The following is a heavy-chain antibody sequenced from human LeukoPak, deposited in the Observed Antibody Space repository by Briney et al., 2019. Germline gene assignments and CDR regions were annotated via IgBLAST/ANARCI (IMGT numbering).Heavy chain of an antibody. Sequence: SETLSLTCTVSGGSISSSSYYWGWIRPPPGKGLEWIGSIYYSGSTYYNPSLKSRVTISVDTSKNQFSLKLSSVTAADTAVYYCARLGYTSGFYFFDFWGQGTLVTVSS. CDR2: IYYSGST. V-gene: IGHV4-39*01. CDR3: ARLGYTSGFYFFDF. CDR1: GGSISSSSYY. D-gene: IGHD6-19*01. J-gene: IGHJ4*02.